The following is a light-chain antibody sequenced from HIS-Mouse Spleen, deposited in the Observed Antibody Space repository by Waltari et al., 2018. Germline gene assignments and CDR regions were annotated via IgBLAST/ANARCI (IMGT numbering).Light chain of an antibody. J-gene: IGLJ2*01. V-gene: IGLV3-1*01. CDR3: QAWDSSTEMV. CDR2: QDS. Sequence: SYELTQPPSVSVSPGQTASITCSGDKLGEKYACWYQQKPGQSPVLVIYQDSKRPSGIPERVAGSNSGNTATLTISGTQAMDEADYYCQAWDSSTEMVFGGGTKLTVL. CDR1: KLGEKY.